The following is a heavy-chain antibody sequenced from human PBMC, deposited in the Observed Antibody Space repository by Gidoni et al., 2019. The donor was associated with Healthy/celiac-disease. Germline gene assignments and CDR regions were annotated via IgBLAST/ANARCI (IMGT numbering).Heavy chain of an antibody. J-gene: IGHJ6*02. V-gene: IGHV3-30-3*01. CDR3: ARGTSPYYSYYYYGMDV. CDR1: GFTFSSYA. Sequence: QVQLVESGGGVVQPGRSLRLYCAASGFTFSSYAMHWVRQAPGKGLEWVAVISYDGSNKYYADSVKGRFTISRDNSKNTLYLQMNSLRAEDTAVYYCARGTSPYYSYYYYGMDVWGQGTTVTVSS. D-gene: IGHD3-22*01. CDR2: ISYDGSNK.